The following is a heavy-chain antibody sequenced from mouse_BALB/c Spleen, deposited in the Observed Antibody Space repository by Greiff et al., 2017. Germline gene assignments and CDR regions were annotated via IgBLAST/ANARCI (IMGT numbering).Heavy chain of an antibody. CDR1: GYTFTSYW. CDR3: ARPPYGNCPWFAY. D-gene: IGHD2-1*01. J-gene: IGHJ3*01. Sequence: VQLQQSGAELAKPGASVKMSCKASGYTFTSYWMHWVKQRPGQGLEWIGYINPSTGYTEYNQKFKDKATLTADKSSSTAYMQLRSLTSEDSAVYYCARPPYGNCPWFAYWGQGTLGTVAA. CDR2: INPSTGYT. V-gene: IGHV1-7*01.